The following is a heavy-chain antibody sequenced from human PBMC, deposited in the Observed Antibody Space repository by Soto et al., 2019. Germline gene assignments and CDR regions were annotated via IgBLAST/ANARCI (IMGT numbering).Heavy chain of an antibody. CDR2: IYPGDSDI. V-gene: IGHV5-51*01. CDR1: GYTFTSFW. J-gene: IGHJ6*04. D-gene: IGHD3-3*01. CDR3: ATTRFWSGYYRYGPDV. Sequence: GESLKIACLGSGYTFTSFWIGWVRQMPGKGLEWMGIIYPGDSDIRYSPSFQGQVTISADKSISTAYLQWSSLKASDTAMYYCATTRFWSGYYRYGPDVWSEGTTGNVSS.